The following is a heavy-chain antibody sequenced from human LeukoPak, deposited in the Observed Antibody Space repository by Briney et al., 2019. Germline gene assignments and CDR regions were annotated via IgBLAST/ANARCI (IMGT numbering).Heavy chain of an antibody. D-gene: IGHD3-22*01. J-gene: IGHJ4*02. V-gene: IGHV3-23*01. CDR1: GFTFSTFA. CDR3: ARDVGYDSSGSAEWYFDY. Sequence: PGGSLRLSCAASGFTFSTFAMIWVRQPPGKGLEWVSSIFPSGGEIHYADSVRGRFTISRDNSKSTLSLQMNSLRAEDTAVYYCARDVGYDSSGSAEWYFDYWGQGTLVTVSS. CDR2: IFPSGGEI.